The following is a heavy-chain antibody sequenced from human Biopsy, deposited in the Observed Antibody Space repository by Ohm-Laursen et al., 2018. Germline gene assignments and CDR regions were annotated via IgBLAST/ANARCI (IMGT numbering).Heavy chain of an antibody. CDR2: IWCDGSRQ. CDR3: ARDGAAGYGLDV. V-gene: IGHV3-33*01. D-gene: IGHD6-25*01. J-gene: IGHJ6*02. Sequence: LRLSCAASGFTFSSYGMHWVRQAPGKGLEWVAVIWCDGSRQYYADSVKGRFTISRDNSKNTLYLQMNSLRAEDTAVYYCARDGAAGYGLDVWGQGTTVTVSS. CDR1: GFTFSSYG.